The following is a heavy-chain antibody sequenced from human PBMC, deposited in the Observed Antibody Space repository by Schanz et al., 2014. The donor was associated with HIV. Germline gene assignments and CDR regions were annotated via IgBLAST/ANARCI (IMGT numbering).Heavy chain of an antibody. CDR1: GYTFYDYY. J-gene: IGHJ6*02. CDR2: ITANSGGT. CDR3: AREPSFSGLDV. Sequence: QVQLVQSGVEVKKPGASVKVSCKASGYTFYDYYIHWVRQAPGQGLEWMGWITANSGGTNYAQKFQGRVTMTRDTSISTAYMELSSLRYDDTAVYYCAREPSFSGLDVWGQGTTVIVSS. D-gene: IGHD6-6*01. V-gene: IGHV1-2*02.